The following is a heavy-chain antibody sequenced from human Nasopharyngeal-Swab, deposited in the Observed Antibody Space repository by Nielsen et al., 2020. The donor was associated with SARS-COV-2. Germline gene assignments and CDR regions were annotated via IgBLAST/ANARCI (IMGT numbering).Heavy chain of an antibody. J-gene: IGHJ6*02. CDR2: ISSSSSTI. V-gene: IGHV3-48*02. Sequence: WIRQPPGKGLEWVSYISSSSSTIYYADSVKGRFTISRDNAKNSLYLQMNSLRDEDSAVYYCARAGGYRYGYRLYYYYGMDVWGQGTTVTVSS. CDR3: ARAGGYRYGYRLYYYYGMDV. D-gene: IGHD5-18*01.